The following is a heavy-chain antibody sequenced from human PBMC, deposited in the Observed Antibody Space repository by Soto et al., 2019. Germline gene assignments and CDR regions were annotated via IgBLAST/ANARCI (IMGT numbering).Heavy chain of an antibody. CDR3: ARENYYGSGSYYRDAFDI. CDR1: GGTFSSYG. J-gene: IGHJ3*02. V-gene: IGHV1-69*13. Sequence: GASVKVSCKASGGTFSSYGIHWVRQAPGQGLEWMGGIIPMSGTANYAQKFQGRVAISVDESTRAAYMELNSLRSEDTAMYYCARENYYGSGSYYRDAFDIWGQGTMVTVSS. D-gene: IGHD3-10*01. CDR2: IIPMSGTA.